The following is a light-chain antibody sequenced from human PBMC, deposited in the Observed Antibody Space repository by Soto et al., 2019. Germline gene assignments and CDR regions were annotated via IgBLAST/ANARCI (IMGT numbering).Light chain of an antibody. CDR3: CSYAGSSTYV. CDR2: EGT. CDR1: SRDVGTYNY. Sequence: QSALTQPASVSGSPGQSITISCTGTSRDVGTYNYVSWYQQHPGKAPKLMIYEGTKRPSGASNRFSGSKSGNTASLAISGLQAEDEADYYCCSYAGSSTYVFGTGTKVTVL. V-gene: IGLV2-23*01. J-gene: IGLJ1*01.